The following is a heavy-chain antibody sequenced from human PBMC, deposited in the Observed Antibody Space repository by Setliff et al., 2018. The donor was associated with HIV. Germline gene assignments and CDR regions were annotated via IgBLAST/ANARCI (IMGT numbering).Heavy chain of an antibody. J-gene: IGHJ4*02. D-gene: IGHD2-2*01. CDR1: GFTFSSYS. CDR2: ISRSGSTI. Sequence: PGGSLRLSCAASGFTFSSYSMNWVRQAPGKGLKWVSYISRSGSTIHYADSAKGRFTISRDNAKNSLYLQMNSLRAEDTAVYYCARGEPSILIEPAAFFDYWGQGTLVTVSS. CDR3: ARGEPSILIEPAAFFDY. V-gene: IGHV3-48*04.